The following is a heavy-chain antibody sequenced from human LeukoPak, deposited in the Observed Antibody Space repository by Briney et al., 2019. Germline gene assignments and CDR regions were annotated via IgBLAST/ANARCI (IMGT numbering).Heavy chain of an antibody. CDR1: GGSISSGSYY. V-gene: IGHV4-61*02. CDR2: IYTSGST. D-gene: IGHD3/OR15-3a*01. CDR3: ARLTDYAFDI. Sequence: SQTLSLTCTVSGGSISSGSYYWSWIRQPAGKGLEWIGRIYTSGSTNYNPSLKSRVTMSVDTSKNQFSLKLSSVTAADTAVYYCARLTDYAFDIWGQGTMVTVSS. J-gene: IGHJ3*02.